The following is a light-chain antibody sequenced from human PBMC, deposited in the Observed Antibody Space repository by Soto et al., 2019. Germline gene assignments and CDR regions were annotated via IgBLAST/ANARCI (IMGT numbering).Light chain of an antibody. CDR3: QHYDSYSEA. CDR1: QTISSW. CDR2: KAS. Sequence: DIQMTQSPSTLSGSVGDRVTITCRASQTISSWLAWYQQKPGKAPKLLIYKASTLTSGVPSRFSGSGSGTEFTLTIGSLQPDHFATYYCQHYDSYSEAFGQGTKVELK. J-gene: IGKJ1*01. V-gene: IGKV1-5*03.